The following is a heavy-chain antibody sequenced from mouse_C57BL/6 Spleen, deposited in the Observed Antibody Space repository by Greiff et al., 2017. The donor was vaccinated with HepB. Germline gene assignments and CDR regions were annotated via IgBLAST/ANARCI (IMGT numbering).Heavy chain of an antibody. J-gene: IGHJ2*01. CDR3: ARGGPMVTTRGKDFDY. CDR1: GYTFTSYW. CDR2: IYPGSGST. V-gene: IGHV1-55*01. D-gene: IGHD2-2*01. Sequence: QVQLQQPGAELVKPGASVKMSCKASGYTFTSYWITWVKQRPGQGLEWIGDIYPGSGSTNYNEKFKSKATLTVDTSSSTAYMQLSSLTSEDSAVYYCARGGPMVTTRGKDFDYWGQGTTLTVSS.